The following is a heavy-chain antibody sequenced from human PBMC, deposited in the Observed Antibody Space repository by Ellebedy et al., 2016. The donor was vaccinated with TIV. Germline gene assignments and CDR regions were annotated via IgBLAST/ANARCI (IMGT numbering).Heavy chain of an antibody. V-gene: IGHV2-5*02. CDR2: IYSDDAK. CDR3: AHKKDGYDVYFDY. Sequence: SGPTLVKPTQTLTLTCTFSGFSLSSTGVGLGWIRQPPGKALEWLALIYSDDAKRYSPSLRSRLTITKDTSKNEVVLTMTNLDPADTGRYFCAHKKDGYDVYFDYWGQGTLVSVSS. D-gene: IGHD5-12*01. CDR1: GFSLSSTGVG. J-gene: IGHJ4*02.